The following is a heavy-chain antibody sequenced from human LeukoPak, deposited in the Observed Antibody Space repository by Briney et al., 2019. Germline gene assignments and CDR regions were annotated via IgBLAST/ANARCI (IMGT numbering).Heavy chain of an antibody. D-gene: IGHD3-22*01. CDR2: ISSSSSTI. J-gene: IGHJ4*02. Sequence: GGSLRLSCAASGFTFSSSSMNWVRQAQGQGLEWVSYISSSSSTIHYAESVKGRFTVSRDNAKNSLYLQMNSLRDEDTAVYYCAREMAHYFDSSGYSFWGQGTLVTVSS. CDR3: AREMAHYFDSSGYSF. V-gene: IGHV3-48*02. CDR1: GFTFSSSS.